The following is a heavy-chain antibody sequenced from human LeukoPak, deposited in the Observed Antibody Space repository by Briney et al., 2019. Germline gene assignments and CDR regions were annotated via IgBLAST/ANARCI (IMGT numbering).Heavy chain of an antibody. CDR3: AREGGYGSGSYPD. CDR2: ISSSSSYI. CDR1: GFTFSSYS. D-gene: IGHD3-10*01. Sequence: GGSLRLSCAASGFTFSSYSMNWVRQAPGKGLEWVSSISSSSSYIYYADSVKGRFTISRDNAKNSLYLQMNSLRAEDTAVYYCAREGGYGSGSYPDWGQGTLVTVSS. V-gene: IGHV3-21*01. J-gene: IGHJ4*02.